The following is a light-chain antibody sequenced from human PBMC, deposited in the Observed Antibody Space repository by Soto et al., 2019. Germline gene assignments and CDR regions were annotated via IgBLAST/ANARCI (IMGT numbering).Light chain of an antibody. CDR1: QSISTY. J-gene: IGKJ5*01. Sequence: PEQRATLSCRASQSISTYLAWYQVKPGQAPRLLIYDASSRATGVPARFSGSGSGTDFSLTISSLEPEDVAVYYCQQSCRSPPITFGQGTRLEIK. CDR3: QQSCRSPPIT. CDR2: DAS. V-gene: IGKV3-11*01.